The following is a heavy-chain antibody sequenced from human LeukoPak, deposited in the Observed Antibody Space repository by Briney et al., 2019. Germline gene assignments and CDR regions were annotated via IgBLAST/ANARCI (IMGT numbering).Heavy chain of an antibody. Sequence: SETLSLTCTASGGSISSSSYYWGWIRQPPGKGLEWIGNIYYSGSTYYNPSLKSRVTISVDTSKNQFSLKLNSVTAADTAVYYCARVHQQLANYFYYYYYMDAWGKGTTVTVSS. D-gene: IGHD6-13*01. CDR2: IYYSGST. J-gene: IGHJ6*03. CDR3: ARVHQQLANYFYYYYYMDA. CDR1: GGSISSSSYY. V-gene: IGHV4-39*07.